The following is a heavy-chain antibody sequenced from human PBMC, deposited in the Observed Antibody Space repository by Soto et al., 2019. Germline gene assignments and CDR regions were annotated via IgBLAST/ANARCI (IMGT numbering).Heavy chain of an antibody. V-gene: IGHV2-5*02. CDR1: GFSLTTSGVG. CDR2: IYWDDDK. D-gene: IGHD3-3*01. CDR3: AHRVLRTVFGLVTTTAIYFDF. J-gene: IGHJ4*02. Sequence: QITLNESGPTQVKPRQTLTLTCTFSGFSLTTSGVGVGWIRQSPGKAPEWLALIYWDDDKRYSPSLKSRLTITKYTSKTQVVLTMADLDPADTATYYCAHRVLRTVFGLVTTTAIYFDFWGQGPPVAVSS.